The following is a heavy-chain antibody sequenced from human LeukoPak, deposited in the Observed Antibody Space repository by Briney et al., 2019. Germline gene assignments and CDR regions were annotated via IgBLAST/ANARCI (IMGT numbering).Heavy chain of an antibody. D-gene: IGHD6-19*01. V-gene: IGHV3-30*02. CDR1: GFTFSRNG. CDR3: AKDGGGSGCFDF. J-gene: IGHJ4*02. CDR2: IRYDGSNK. Sequence: AGGSLRLSCAASGFTFSRNGMHWVRQAPGKGLEWVAFIRYDGSNKYYADSVKGRFTISRDNSKNTLYLQMNSLRAEDTAVYYCAKDGGGSGCFDFWGQGTLVTVSS.